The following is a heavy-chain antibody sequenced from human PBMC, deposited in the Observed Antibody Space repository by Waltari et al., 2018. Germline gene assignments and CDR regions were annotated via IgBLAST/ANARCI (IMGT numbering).Heavy chain of an antibody. D-gene: IGHD3-3*01. CDR1: GGSISSSSYY. CDR3: ARQSVLRFSRAGWFDP. V-gene: IGHV4-39*01. J-gene: IGHJ5*02. Sequence: QLQLQESGPGLVKPSETLSLTCTVSGGSISSSSYYWGWIRQHPGKGLEWIGSIYYSGSTYYNPSLKSRVTISVDTSKNQFSLKLSSVTAADTAVYYCARQSVLRFSRAGWFDPWGQGTLVTVSS. CDR2: IYYSGST.